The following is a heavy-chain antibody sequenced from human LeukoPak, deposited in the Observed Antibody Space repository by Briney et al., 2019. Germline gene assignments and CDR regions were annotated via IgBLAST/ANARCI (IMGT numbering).Heavy chain of an antibody. Sequence: GGSLRLSCAASGFTFSSYWMSWVRQAPGKGLEWVANIKQDGSEKYYVDSVKGRFTISRDNAKNSLYLQMNSLRAEDTAVYYCASDRLGAQTGFDPWGQGTLVTVSS. J-gene: IGHJ5*02. V-gene: IGHV3-7*01. CDR1: GFTFSSYW. CDR3: ASDRLGAQTGFDP. D-gene: IGHD1-1*01. CDR2: IKQDGSEK.